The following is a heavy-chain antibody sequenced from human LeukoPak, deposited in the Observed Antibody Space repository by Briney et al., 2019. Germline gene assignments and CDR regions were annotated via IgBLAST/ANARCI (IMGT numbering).Heavy chain of an antibody. CDR2: IYSGGST. V-gene: IGHV4-4*07. CDR3: ARRHGAAAGDAFDI. J-gene: IGHJ3*02. CDR1: GGSISNYY. D-gene: IGHD6-13*01. Sequence: SETLSLTCTVSGGSISNYYWSWIRKPARTGLEWIGRIYSGGSTNYNPSLKSRVTMSVDTSKNQFSLKLSSVTAADTAMYYCARRHGAAAGDAFDIWGQGTMVTVSS.